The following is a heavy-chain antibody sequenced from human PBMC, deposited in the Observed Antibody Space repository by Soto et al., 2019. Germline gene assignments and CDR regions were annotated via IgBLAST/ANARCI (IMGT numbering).Heavy chain of an antibody. CDR2: INSDGSST. CDR3: ARDMDTAMVLGKGLNYYYYGMDV. J-gene: IGHJ6*02. CDR1: GFTFSSYW. D-gene: IGHD5-18*01. V-gene: IGHV3-74*01. Sequence: GGSLRLSCAASGFTFSSYWMHWVRQAPGKGLVWVSRINSDGSSTSYADSVKGRFTISRDNAKNTLYLQMNSLRAEDTAVYYCARDMDTAMVLGKGLNYYYYGMDVWGQGTTVTVSS.